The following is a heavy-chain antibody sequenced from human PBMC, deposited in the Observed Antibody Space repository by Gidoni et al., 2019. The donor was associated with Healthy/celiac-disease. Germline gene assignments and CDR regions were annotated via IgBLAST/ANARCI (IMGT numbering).Heavy chain of an antibody. CDR2: IIPIFGTA. D-gene: IGHD6-19*01. V-gene: IGHV1-69*01. Sequence: QVQLGQSGAEVKKPGSSVKVSCKASGGPFSSYAISWVRQAPGQGLEWMGGIIPIFGTANYAQKFQGRVTITADESTSTAYMELSSLRSEDTAVYYCARAAVAGTRYYFDYWGQGTLVTVSS. CDR3: ARAAVAGTRYYFDY. J-gene: IGHJ4*02. CDR1: GGPFSSYA.